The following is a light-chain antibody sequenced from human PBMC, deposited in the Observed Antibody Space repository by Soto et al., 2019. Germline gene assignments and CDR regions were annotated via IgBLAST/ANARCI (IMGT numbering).Light chain of an antibody. Sequence: QSALTQPASVSGSPGQSITISCTGTNSDIGGHNYVSWYQQHPGKAPRLMIYEVSNRPSGVSNRFSGSKSGNTASLTISGLQAADEADYYCSSYTTSSRVFGTGTKLTVL. CDR3: SSYTTSSRV. CDR1: NSDIGGHNY. J-gene: IGLJ1*01. CDR2: EVS. V-gene: IGLV2-14*01.